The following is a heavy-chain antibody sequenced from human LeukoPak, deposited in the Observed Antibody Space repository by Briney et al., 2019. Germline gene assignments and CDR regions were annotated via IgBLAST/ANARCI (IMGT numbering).Heavy chain of an antibody. V-gene: IGHV5-51*01. D-gene: IGHD3-16*01. CDR2: IYPGDSDT. J-gene: IGHJ5*02. Sequence: GESLKISCKGSGYSFTSYWIAWVRQMPGKGLEWMGVIYPGDSDTRYSPSFQGQVTISADRSISTAYLHWSSLKASDTAIYYCARSPTYPNWFDPWGQGTLVTVSS. CDR3: ARSPTYPNWFDP. CDR1: GYSFTSYW.